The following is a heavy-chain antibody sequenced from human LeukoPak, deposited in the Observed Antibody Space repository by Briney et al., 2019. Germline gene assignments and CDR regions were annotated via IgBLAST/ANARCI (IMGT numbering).Heavy chain of an antibody. CDR1: GGSISSYY. CDR3: AGHHPRNTVDF. V-gene: IGHV4-59*08. CDR2: ISDIGSI. Sequence: KPSETLSLTCTVSGGSISSYYWSWIRQPPGKGLEWIAYISDIGSINYNPSLKSRVTISLDTSKNQFSLKLSSVTAEDTAVYYCAGHHPRNTVDFWGQGTLVTVSS. D-gene: IGHD2-8*02. J-gene: IGHJ4*02.